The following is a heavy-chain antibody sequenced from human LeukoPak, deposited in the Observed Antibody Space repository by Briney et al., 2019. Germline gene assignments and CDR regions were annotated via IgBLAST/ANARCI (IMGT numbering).Heavy chain of an antibody. CDR1: GFTFSSYA. CDR2: ISGSGGST. CDR3: ARDNDHCSGGSCYSYFDY. V-gene: IGHV3-23*01. J-gene: IGHJ4*02. D-gene: IGHD2-15*01. Sequence: AGGSLRLSCAASGFTFSSYAMSWVRQAPGKGLEWVSAISGSGGSTYYADSVKGRFTISRDNSKNTLYLQMNSLRAEDAAVYYCARDNDHCSGGSCYSYFDYWGQGTLVTVSS.